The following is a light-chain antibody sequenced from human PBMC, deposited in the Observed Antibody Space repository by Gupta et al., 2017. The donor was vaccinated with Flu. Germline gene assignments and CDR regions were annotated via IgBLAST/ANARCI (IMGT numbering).Light chain of an antibody. V-gene: IGLV1-51*01. Sequence: QSVLTQPPSVSAAPGQKVTIPCSGGRSNIGNNYVSWYQQLPGTAPKVLIYDNNNRPSGIPDRFSGSKSGTSATLGITGLQTGDEADYYCGAWDSSLSAFVFGTGTKVTVL. J-gene: IGLJ1*01. CDR1: RSNIGNNY. CDR2: DNN. CDR3: GAWDSSLSAFV.